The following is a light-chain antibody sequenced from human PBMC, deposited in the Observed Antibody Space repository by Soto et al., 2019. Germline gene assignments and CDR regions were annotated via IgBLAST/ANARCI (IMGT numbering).Light chain of an antibody. CDR1: QSLLQSNGYNY. Sequence: DIVMTQSPLSLPVTPGEPASISCSSSQSLLQSNGYNYLDWYLQKPGQSPQLLIYFGSYRASGVPARFSGSGSGTEFTLKIRRVEAEDVGVYYCMQSQQSPPTFGQGTKVEI. J-gene: IGKJ1*01. CDR2: FGS. V-gene: IGKV2-28*01. CDR3: MQSQQSPPT.